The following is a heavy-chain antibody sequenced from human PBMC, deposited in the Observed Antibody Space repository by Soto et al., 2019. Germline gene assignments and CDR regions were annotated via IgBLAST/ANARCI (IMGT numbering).Heavy chain of an antibody. V-gene: IGHV4-61*01. CDR3: ARGKEGYTYAGVFDF. CDR2: IYFSGTT. D-gene: IGHD5-18*01. Sequence: QVQLQESGPGLLRPSETLSLTCIVSGDSVSSANYHWTWIRQSPGKGLEWIGYIYFSGTTNYNAYLKSRVTISVATSTNQFSLKLVSLTAADTALYYCARGKEGYTYAGVFDFWGQGKMVTVSS. CDR1: GDSVSSANYH. J-gene: IGHJ3*01.